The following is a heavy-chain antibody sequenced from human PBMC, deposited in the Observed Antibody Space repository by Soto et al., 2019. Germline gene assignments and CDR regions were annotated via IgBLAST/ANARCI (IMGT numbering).Heavy chain of an antibody. CDR1: GGSVSSVSYY. CDR3: ARGPRSPYYHHX. V-gene: IGHV4-31*02. Sequence: TLSLTFTVSGGSVSSVSYYWSWIRQHPGRGLEWIGYIYYTGNTYYNPSLKSRLAISVDTSKNQFSLKLTSVTAADTAVCYCARGPRSPYYHHXWGQATLVTVSX. CDR2: IYYTGNT. D-gene: IGHD3-3*01. J-gene: IGHJ5*02.